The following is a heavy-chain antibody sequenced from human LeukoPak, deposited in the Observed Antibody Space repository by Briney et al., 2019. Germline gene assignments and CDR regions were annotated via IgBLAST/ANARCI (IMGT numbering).Heavy chain of an antibody. J-gene: IGHJ6*02. CDR1: GFTVSNNY. D-gene: IGHD3-10*01. CDR3: ARLWGSGSYYYSYYGMDV. CDR2: IYTDGST. Sequence: GGSLRLSCAAPGFTVSNNYMTWVRQAPGKGLECVSIIYTDGSTYYADSVRGRFTISRDNSKNTLYLQMNSLRAEDTAVYYCARLWGSGSYYYSYYGMDVWGQGTTVTVSS. V-gene: IGHV3-53*01.